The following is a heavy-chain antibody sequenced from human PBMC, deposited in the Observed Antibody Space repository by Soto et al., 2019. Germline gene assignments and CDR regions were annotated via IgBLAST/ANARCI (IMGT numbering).Heavy chain of an antibody. Sequence: SETLSLTCTVSGGSISSGGYYWGWIRQPRGKGLEWIGNIYYSGSTYYNPSLKSRVTISVDTSKSQFSLRPSSVTAADTAVYFCARLDGYDHYLDYWGQGALVTVSS. CDR1: GGSISSGGYY. CDR3: ARLDGYDHYLDY. J-gene: IGHJ4*02. D-gene: IGHD5-12*01. V-gene: IGHV4-39*01. CDR2: IYYSGST.